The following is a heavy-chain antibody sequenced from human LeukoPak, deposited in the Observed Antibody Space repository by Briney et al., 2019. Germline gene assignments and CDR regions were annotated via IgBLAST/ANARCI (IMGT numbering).Heavy chain of an antibody. D-gene: IGHD6-19*01. CDR3: AKDSAVAGGYYSYYMDV. CDR2: NGNGGSR. CDR1: GFIFEDYG. V-gene: IGHV3-20*04. Sequence: GGSLRLSCAASGFIFEDYGMTWVRHAPGKGLEWVSGNGNGGSRCYAASVKGRFTISRDNANNSLYLQMNSLRGEDTALYYCAKDSAVAGGYYSYYMDVWGKGTTVTVSS. J-gene: IGHJ6*03.